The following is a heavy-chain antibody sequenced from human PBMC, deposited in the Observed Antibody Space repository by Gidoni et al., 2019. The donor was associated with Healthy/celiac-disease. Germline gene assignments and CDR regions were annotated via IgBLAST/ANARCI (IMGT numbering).Heavy chain of an antibody. V-gene: IGHV1-69*01. CDR1: GGTFSRYA. D-gene: IGHD2-2*01. CDR2: IILSFGTA. J-gene: IGHJ1*01. CDR3: ARVECSSTSCPRGGYFQH. Sequence: QVQLVQSGAEVKKPGSSVTVSCKASGGTFSRYAISWVRQAPGQGLEWMGGIILSFGTANYTQKFQGRVTITADESTSTAYMELSSLRSEDTAVYYCARVECSSTSCPRGGYFQHWGQGTLVTVSS.